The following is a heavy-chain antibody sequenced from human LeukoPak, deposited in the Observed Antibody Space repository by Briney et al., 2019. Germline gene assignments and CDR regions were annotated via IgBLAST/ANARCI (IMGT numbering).Heavy chain of an antibody. CDR2: IYSGGST. CDR1: GFTVSSNY. Sequence: GGSLRLSCAASGFTVSSNYMSWVRQAPGKGLEWVSVIYSGGSTYYPDSVKGRFTISRDNSKNTLYLQMNSLRAEDTAVYYCAKGSSGYDYYFDYWGQGTLVTVSS. J-gene: IGHJ4*02. CDR3: AKGSSGYDYYFDY. D-gene: IGHD5-12*01. V-gene: IGHV3-66*01.